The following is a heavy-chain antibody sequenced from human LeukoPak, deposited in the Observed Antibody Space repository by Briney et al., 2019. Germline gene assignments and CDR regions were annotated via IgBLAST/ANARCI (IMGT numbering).Heavy chain of an antibody. D-gene: IGHD2-2*02. Sequence: ASVKVSCKASGYTFTGYYMHWVRQAPGQGLEWMGWINPNSGGTNYAQKFQGWVTMTRDTSISTAYMELSRLRSDDTAVYYCARSKPLNYCSSTSCYSHYYYYGMDVWGQGTTVTVSS. V-gene: IGHV1-2*04. CDR2: INPNSGGT. J-gene: IGHJ6*02. CDR1: GYTFTGYY. CDR3: ARSKPLNYCSSTSCYSHYYYYGMDV.